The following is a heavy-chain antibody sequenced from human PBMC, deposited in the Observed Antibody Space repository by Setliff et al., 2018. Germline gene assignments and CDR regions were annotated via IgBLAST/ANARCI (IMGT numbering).Heavy chain of an antibody. D-gene: IGHD3-16*01. CDR2: INGDGSST. CDR1: GFTFSNYW. CDR3: ARDQGSYGYRAFDS. V-gene: IGHV3-74*01. J-gene: IGHJ4*02. Sequence: GGSLRLSCAASGFTFSNYWMHWVRQGPGKPLVWVSRINGDGSSTTYADSVKGRFTISRDNAKNTLYLQMNSLRAEDTAVYYCARDQGSYGYRAFDSWGQGALVTVSS.